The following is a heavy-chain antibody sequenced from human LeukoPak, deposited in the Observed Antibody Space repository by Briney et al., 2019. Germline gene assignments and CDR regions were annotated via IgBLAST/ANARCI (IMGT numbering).Heavy chain of an antibody. D-gene: IGHD4-17*01. CDR3: AKDDADYGDYGNYFDY. V-gene: IGHV3-23*01. CDR2: ISGSGGST. J-gene: IGHJ4*02. CDR1: GFTFSGYA. Sequence: GGSLRLSCAASGFTFSGYAMSWVRQAPGKGLEWVSAISGSGGSTYYADSVKGRFTISRDNSKNTLYLQMNSLRAEDTAVYYCAKDDADYGDYGNYFDYWGQGTLVTVSS.